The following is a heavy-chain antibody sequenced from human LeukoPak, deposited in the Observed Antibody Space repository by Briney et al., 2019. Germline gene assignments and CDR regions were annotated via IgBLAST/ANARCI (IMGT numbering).Heavy chain of an antibody. CDR3: ARAGSSSRWVNDH. Sequence: AASVKVSCKASGYTFTGYYMHWVRQARGQGLEWMGWINPNSGGTNYAQKFQGRVTMTRDTSISTAYMELSRLRSDDTAAYYCARAGSSSRWVNDHWGQGTLVTVSS. V-gene: IGHV1-2*02. CDR1: GYTFTGYY. D-gene: IGHD6-13*01. CDR2: INPNSGGT. J-gene: IGHJ4*02.